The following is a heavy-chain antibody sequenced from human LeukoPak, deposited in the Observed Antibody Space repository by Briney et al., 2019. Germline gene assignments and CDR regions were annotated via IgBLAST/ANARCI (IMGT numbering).Heavy chain of an antibody. D-gene: IGHD3-10*01. CDR1: GGTFSSYA. CDR2: IIPIFGTA. Sequence: SVKVSCKASGGTFSSYAISWVRQAPGQGLEWMGGIIPIFGTANYAQKFQGRVTITADKSTSTAYMELSSLRSEDTAVYYCARGRYYYGSGSYTWFDPWGQGTLVTVSS. CDR3: ARGRYYYGSGSYTWFDP. V-gene: IGHV1-69*06. J-gene: IGHJ5*02.